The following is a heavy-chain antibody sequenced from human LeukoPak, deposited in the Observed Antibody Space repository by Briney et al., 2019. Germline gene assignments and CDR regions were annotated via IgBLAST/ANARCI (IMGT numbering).Heavy chain of an antibody. Sequence: ASVKVSCKASGYTFTGYYMHWVRQAPGQGLEWMGWINPNSGGTNYAQKFQGRVTMTRDTSISTAYMELSRLRSDDTAVYYCARGSSITIFGVVVGYMDVWGKGTTVTVSS. CDR1: GYTFTGYY. CDR3: ARGSSITIFGVVVGYMDV. J-gene: IGHJ6*03. CDR2: INPNSGGT. V-gene: IGHV1-2*02. D-gene: IGHD3-3*01.